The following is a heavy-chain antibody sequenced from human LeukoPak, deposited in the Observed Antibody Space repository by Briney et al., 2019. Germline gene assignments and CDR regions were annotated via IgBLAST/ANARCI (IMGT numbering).Heavy chain of an antibody. J-gene: IGHJ4*01. CDR3: AGGSGWITGD. V-gene: IGHV3-7*03. Sequence: GGSLRLSCSASGFTFGSYWMNWVRQAPGKGPEGVAHIKQDGSEINYVDSVKGRFIISRDNAKNSLYLQMNSLRVDDTAVYYCAGGSGWITGDWGHGTLVTVSS. CDR1: GFTFGSYW. D-gene: IGHD1-14*01. CDR2: IKQDGSEI.